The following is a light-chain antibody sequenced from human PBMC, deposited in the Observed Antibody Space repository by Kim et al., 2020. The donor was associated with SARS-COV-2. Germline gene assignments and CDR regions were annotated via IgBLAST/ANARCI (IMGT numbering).Light chain of an antibody. CDR3: AAWDDSLSGKV. J-gene: IGLJ2*01. CDR2: ENN. V-gene: IGLV1-47*01. CDR1: SSNIGSNY. Sequence: QSVLTQPHSASGTPGQRVTISCSGSSSNIGSNYVAWYQQLPGTAPRLLIYENNQRPSGVPDRFSGSKSGTSASLAISGLRSEDEADYYCAAWDDSLSGKVFGGGTQLTVL.